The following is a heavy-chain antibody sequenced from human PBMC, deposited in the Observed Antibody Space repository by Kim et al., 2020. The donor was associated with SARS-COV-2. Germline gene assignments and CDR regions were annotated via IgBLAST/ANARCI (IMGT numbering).Heavy chain of an antibody. CDR3: SRGTVTTYYYYYGMDV. CDR1: GGFISSYY. Sequence: SETLSLTCTVSGGFISSYYWSWIRQPPGKGLEWIGYIYYSGSTNYNPSLKSRVTISADTSKNQFSLKLSSVTAADTAVSYCSRGTVTTYYYYYGMDVWG. V-gene: IGHV4-59*13. CDR2: IYYSGST. J-gene: IGHJ6*02. D-gene: IGHD4-17*01.